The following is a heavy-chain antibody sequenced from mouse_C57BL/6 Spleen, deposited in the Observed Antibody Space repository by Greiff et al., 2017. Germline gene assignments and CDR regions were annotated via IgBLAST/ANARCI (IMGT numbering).Heavy chain of an antibody. CDR1: GYTFTSYW. CDR2: IDPSDSET. J-gene: IGHJ2*01. Sequence: VQLQQPGAELVRPGSSVKLSCKASGYTFTSYWMHWVKQRPIQGLEWIGNIDPSDSETHYNQKFKDKATLTVAKSSSTAYMQLSSLTAEDSAVCYWEKEGTGTYYFDYWGQGTTLTVSS. CDR3: EKEGTGTYYFDY. D-gene: IGHD4-1*01. V-gene: IGHV1-52*01.